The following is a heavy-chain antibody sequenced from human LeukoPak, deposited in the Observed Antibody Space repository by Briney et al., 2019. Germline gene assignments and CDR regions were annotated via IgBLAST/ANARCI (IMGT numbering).Heavy chain of an antibody. CDR3: ARDLTEHYYDFWSGYPTYYYGMDV. J-gene: IGHJ6*02. V-gene: IGHV3-11*01. D-gene: IGHD3-3*01. CDR1: GFTFSDYY. Sequence: GGSLRLSCAASGFTFSDYYMSWIRQAPGKGLEWVSYISSSGSTRYYADSVKGRFTISRDNAKNSLYLQMNSLRAEDTAVYYCARDLTEHYYDFWSGYPTYYYGMDVWGQGTTVTVSS. CDR2: ISSSGSTR.